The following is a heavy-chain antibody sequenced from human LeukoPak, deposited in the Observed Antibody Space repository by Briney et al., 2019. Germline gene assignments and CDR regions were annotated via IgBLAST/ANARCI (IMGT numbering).Heavy chain of an antibody. V-gene: IGHV4-61*02. CDR1: GGSISSSSYY. D-gene: IGHD4-11*01. CDR3: AKDNYSNYGGWFDP. Sequence: SETLSLTCTVSGGSISSSSYYWGWIRQPAGKGLEWIGRIYTSGSTNYNPSLKSRVTMSVDTSKNQFSLKLSSVTAADTAVYYCAKDNYSNYGGWFDPWGQGTLVTVSS. J-gene: IGHJ5*02. CDR2: IYTSGST.